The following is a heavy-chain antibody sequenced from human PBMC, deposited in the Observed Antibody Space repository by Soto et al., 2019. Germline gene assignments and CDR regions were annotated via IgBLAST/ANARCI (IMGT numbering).Heavy chain of an antibody. J-gene: IGHJ4*02. D-gene: IGHD3-22*01. CDR3: ASSYYDSSGYYSDY. CDR2: INPNSGGT. CDR1: GYTFTGYY. Sequence: ASVKVSCKASGYTFTGYYMHWVRQVPGQGLEWMGWINPNSGGTNYAQKFQGRVTMTRDTSISTAYMELSRLRSDDTAVYYCASSYYDSSGYYSDYWGQGTLVTVSS. V-gene: IGHV1-2*02.